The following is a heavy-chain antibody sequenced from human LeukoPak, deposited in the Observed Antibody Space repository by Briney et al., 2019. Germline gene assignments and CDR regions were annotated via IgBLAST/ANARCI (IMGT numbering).Heavy chain of an antibody. V-gene: IGHV3-30*04. D-gene: IGHD3-10*01. Sequence: PGRSLRLSCAASGFTFSSYAMHWVPQAPGKGLEWVAVLANDGKTTYYADPVKGRFPFPRANSKKMLYLKMNSLRVEDTAVYYCTKEGLDSGNSWWAWFDPWGQGTLVTVSS. J-gene: IGHJ5*02. CDR2: LANDGKTT. CDR3: TKEGLDSGNSWWAWFDP. CDR1: GFTFSSYA.